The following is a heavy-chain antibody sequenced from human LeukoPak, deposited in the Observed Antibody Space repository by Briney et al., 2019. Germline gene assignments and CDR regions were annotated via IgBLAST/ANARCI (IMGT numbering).Heavy chain of an antibody. V-gene: IGHV1-24*01. Sequence: ASVKVSCKVSGYTLTELSMHWVRQAPGKGLEWMGGFDPEDGETIYAQKFQGRVTMTEDTSTDTAYMELSSLRSDDTAVYYCARDLRAVAGTQFGYWGQGTLVTVSS. CDR3: ARDLRAVAGTQFGY. J-gene: IGHJ4*02. D-gene: IGHD6-19*01. CDR1: GYTLTELS. CDR2: FDPEDGET.